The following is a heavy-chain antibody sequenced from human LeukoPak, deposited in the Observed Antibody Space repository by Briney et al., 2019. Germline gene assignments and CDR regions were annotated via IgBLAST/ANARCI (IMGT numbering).Heavy chain of an antibody. CDR2: ISPPNSYI. V-gene: IGHV3-21*01. D-gene: IGHD6-19*01. CDR1: GFSFSSYT. Sequence: GGSLRLSCAASGFSFSSYTLNWVRQAPGKGLEWVSSISPPNSYIYYADSVKGRFTISRDNAKNSLFLQMNSLTAEDTAVYYCAREVAADFDCWGQGTLVTVSS. J-gene: IGHJ4*02. CDR3: AREVAADFDC.